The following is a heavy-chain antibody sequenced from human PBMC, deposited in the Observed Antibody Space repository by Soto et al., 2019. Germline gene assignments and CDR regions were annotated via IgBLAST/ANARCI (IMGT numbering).Heavy chain of an antibody. D-gene: IGHD5-18*01. CDR3: ARYGGTAGAFDI. V-gene: IGHV1-69*13. Sequence: GASVKVSCKASGGTFSSYAISWVRQAPGQGIEWMGGIIPIFGTANYAQKFQGRVTITADESTSTAYMELSSLRSEDTAVYYCARYGGTAGAFDIWGQGTMVTVSS. J-gene: IGHJ3*02. CDR1: GGTFSSYA. CDR2: IIPIFGTA.